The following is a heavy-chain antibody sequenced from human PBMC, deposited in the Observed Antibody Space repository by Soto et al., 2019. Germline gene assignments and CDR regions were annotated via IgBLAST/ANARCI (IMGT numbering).Heavy chain of an antibody. D-gene: IGHD6-6*01. J-gene: IGHJ6*02. CDR2: ISAYNGNT. CDR3: ARDGRRWQLVRSYYYGMDV. V-gene: IGHV1-18*01. CDR1: GYTFTSYG. Sequence: QVQLVQSGAEVKKPGASVKVSCKASGYTFTSYGISWVRQAPGQGLEWMGWISAYNGNTNYAQKLQGRVTMTTDTSTSTAYMELRSLISDDTAVYYCARDGRRWQLVRSYYYGMDVWGQGTTVTVSS.